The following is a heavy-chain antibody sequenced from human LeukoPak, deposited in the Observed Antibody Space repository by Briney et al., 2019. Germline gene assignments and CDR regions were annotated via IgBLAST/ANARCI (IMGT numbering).Heavy chain of an antibody. D-gene: IGHD3-9*01. V-gene: IGHV3-21*01. J-gene: IGHJ4*02. Sequence: PGGSLRLFCAASGFTFSSYSMNWVRQAPGKGLEWVSSISSSSSYIYYADSVKGRFTISRDNAKNSLYLQMNSLRAEDTAVYFFTQKTAYEILTGYPYFDYWGQGTLVTVSS. CDR1: GFTFSSYS. CDR2: ISSSSSYI. CDR3: TQKTAYEILTGYPYFDY.